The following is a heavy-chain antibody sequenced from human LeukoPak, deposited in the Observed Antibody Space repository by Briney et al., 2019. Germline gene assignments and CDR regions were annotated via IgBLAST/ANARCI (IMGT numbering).Heavy chain of an antibody. D-gene: IGHD6-6*01. CDR2: IHHNGST. CDR1: GGSLTDYY. CDR3: ARVLARTFDY. V-gene: IGHV4-34*01. J-gene: IGHJ4*02. Sequence: SETLSLTCAVYGGSLTDYYWNWIRQPPGKGLEWIGEIHHNGSTNCNPSLKSRVIMSLDTSKNQFSLNLNSVTAADTAVYYCARVLARTFDYWGQGTLVTVSS.